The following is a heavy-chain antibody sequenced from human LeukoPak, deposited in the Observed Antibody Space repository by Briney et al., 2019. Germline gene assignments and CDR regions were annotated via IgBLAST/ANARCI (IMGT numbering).Heavy chain of an antibody. J-gene: IGHJ4*02. CDR2: INQDGSEK. CDR3: ARTYGGGSAY. Sequence: GGSLRLSCAASGFTLSPYWMSWVRQAPGKGLEWVANINQDGSEKYYVDSVKGRFTISRDNAENSLYLQMNSLRAEDTAVYYCARTYGGGSAYWGQGTLVTVSS. CDR1: GFTLSPYW. V-gene: IGHV3-7*05. D-gene: IGHD4-23*01.